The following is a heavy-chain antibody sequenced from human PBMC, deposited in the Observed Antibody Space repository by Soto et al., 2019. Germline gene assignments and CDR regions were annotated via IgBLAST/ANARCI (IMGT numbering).Heavy chain of an antibody. CDR3: ARGGSGYSFDY. V-gene: IGHV1-69*06. CDR1: GGTFSSYA. CDR2: IIPIFGTA. Sequence: SVKVSCKASGGTFSSYAISWVRQAPGQGLEWMGGIIPIFGTANYAQKFQGRVTITADKSTGTAYMELSSLRSEDTAVYYCARGGSGYSFDYWGQGTLVTVSS. J-gene: IGHJ4*02. D-gene: IGHD3-22*01.